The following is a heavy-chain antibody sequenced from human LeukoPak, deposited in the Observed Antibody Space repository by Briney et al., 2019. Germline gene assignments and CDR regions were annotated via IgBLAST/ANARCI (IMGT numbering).Heavy chain of an antibody. V-gene: IGHV3-21*01. CDR2: ISSSSSYI. CDR3: APGQQLVGGGLDY. CDR1: GFTFSSYS. Sequence: GGSLRLSCAASGFTFSSYSMNWVRQAPGKRLEWVSSISSSSSYIYYADSVKGRFTISRDNAKNSLYLQMNSLRAEDTAVYYCAPGQQLVGGGLDYWGQGTLVTVSS. J-gene: IGHJ4*02. D-gene: IGHD6-13*01.